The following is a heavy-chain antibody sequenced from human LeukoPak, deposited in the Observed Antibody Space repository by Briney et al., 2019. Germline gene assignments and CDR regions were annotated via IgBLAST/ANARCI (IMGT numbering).Heavy chain of an antibody. CDR3: ALLYYDRPFDH. CDR2: ITWNSGGM. V-gene: IGHV3-9*01. CDR1: GFTFGDYA. D-gene: IGHD3-22*01. Sequence: GGSLRLSCAASGFTFGDYAMHWVRQTPGKGLEWVSGITWNSGGMGYADSVEGRFTISRDNAKNSLFLQMDSLRHEDTALYFRALLYYDRPFDHWGQGTLVTVSS. J-gene: IGHJ4*02.